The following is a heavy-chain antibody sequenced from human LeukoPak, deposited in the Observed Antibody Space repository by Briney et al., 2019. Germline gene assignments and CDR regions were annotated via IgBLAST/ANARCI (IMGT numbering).Heavy chain of an antibody. Sequence: PSETLSLTCTVSGGAISSNNDYWGWIRQPPGQGLEWIASIKYSGHTYYSPSLKSHVTISVDTSNNQLSLRLTSVTAADTAVYYCAKQRAFFGEWAFDIWGQGTTVTVSS. V-gene: IGHV4-39*01. CDR3: AKQRAFFGEWAFDI. J-gene: IGHJ3*02. D-gene: IGHD3-10*01. CDR1: GGAISSNNDY. CDR2: IKYSGHT.